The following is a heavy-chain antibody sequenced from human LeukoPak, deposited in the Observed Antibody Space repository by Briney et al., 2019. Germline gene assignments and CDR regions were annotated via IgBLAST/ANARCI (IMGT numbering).Heavy chain of an antibody. Sequence: PGGSLRLPCAASGFTFSSYWMSWVRQAPGKGLEWVANIKQDGSEKYYVDSVKGRFTISRDNAKNSLYLQMNSLRAEDTAVYYCARDRGGYYFDYWGQGTLVTVSS. J-gene: IGHJ4*02. V-gene: IGHV3-7*01. CDR1: GFTFSSYW. D-gene: IGHD3-10*01. CDR3: ARDRGGYYFDY. CDR2: IKQDGSEK.